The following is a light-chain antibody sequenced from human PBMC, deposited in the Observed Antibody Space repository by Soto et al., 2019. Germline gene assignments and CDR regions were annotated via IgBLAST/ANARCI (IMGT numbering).Light chain of an antibody. Sequence: DIQMTQSPSSLSASVGDRVAITCRASQSIRSHLNWYQQKPGKAPKLLIYSSSSLHSGVPSRFSGSGSGTDFTLTISSLQSEDFATYYCQQSYSTPTTFGQGTKVEIK. J-gene: IGKJ1*01. CDR2: SSS. CDR3: QQSYSTPTT. CDR1: QSIRSH. V-gene: IGKV1-39*01.